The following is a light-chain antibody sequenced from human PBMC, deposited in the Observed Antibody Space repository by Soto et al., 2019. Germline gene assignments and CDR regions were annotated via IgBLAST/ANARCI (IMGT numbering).Light chain of an antibody. CDR2: GNS. CDR3: QSYDSSLSAPL. V-gene: IGLV1-40*01. Sequence: QSVLTQPPSVSGAPGQRVTISCTGSSSNIGAGYDVHWYQQLPGTAPKLLIYGNSNRPSGVPDRFSGSKSGTSASLAITGLQAEDEADYDCQSYDSSLSAPLFGTGTKVTVL. J-gene: IGLJ1*01. CDR1: SSNIGAGYD.